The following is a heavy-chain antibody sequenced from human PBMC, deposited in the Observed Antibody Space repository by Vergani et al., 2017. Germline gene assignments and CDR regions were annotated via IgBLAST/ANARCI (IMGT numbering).Heavy chain of an antibody. V-gene: IGHV1-69*01. CDR3: ARHTMVRGVIIPSNWFDP. CDR2: IIPIFGTA. D-gene: IGHD3-10*01. J-gene: IGHJ5*02. Sequence: QEQLVQSGAEVKKPGSSVKVSCKASGGTFSSYAISWVRQAPGQGLEWMGGIIPIFGTANYAQKFQGRVTITADESTSTAYMELSSLRSEDTAVYYCARHTMVRGVIIPSNWFDPWGQGTLVTVSS. CDR1: GGTFSSYA.